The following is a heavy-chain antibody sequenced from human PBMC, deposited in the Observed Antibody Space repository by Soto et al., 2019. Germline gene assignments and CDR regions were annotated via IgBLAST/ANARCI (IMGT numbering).Heavy chain of an antibody. Sequence: PSETQCLTSTVSGGNSRSYGWSWIRQPPGKGLEWIGYIYYSGSTNYNPSLKSRVTISVDTSKNQFSLKLSSVTAADTAVYYCAREVWFGQINWFDPWGQGTLVTVSS. D-gene: IGHD3-10*01. V-gene: IGHV4-59*01. CDR1: GGNSRSYG. J-gene: IGHJ5*02. CDR3: AREVWFGQINWFDP. CDR2: IYYSGST.